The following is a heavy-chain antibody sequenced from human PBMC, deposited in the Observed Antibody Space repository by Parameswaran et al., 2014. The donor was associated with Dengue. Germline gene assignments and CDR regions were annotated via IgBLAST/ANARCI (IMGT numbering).Heavy chain of an antibody. CDR2: IDWDDDK. V-gene: IGHV2-70*18. D-gene: IGHD3-10*01. CDR3: ARMSSGSSEDY. J-gene: IGHJ4*02. Sequence: VRQAPGKALEWLALIDWDDDKYYSTSLKTRLTISKDTSKNQVVLTMTNMDPVDTATYYCARMSSGSSEDYWGQGTLVTVSS.